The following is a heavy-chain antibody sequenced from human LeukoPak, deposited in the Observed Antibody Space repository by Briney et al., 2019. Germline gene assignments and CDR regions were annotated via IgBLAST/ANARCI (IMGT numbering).Heavy chain of an antibody. V-gene: IGHV4-38-2*01. CDR2: IYHSGSN. Sequence: SETLSLTCAVSGYSIGSGYYWGWIRQPPGKGLEWIGSIYHSGSNYYNPSLKSRVTISVDTSKDQFSLKLSSVTAADTAVYCCARLGLTIFGVVTIFDYWGQGTLVTVSS. J-gene: IGHJ4*02. CDR3: ARLGLTIFGVVTIFDY. CDR1: GYSIGSGYY. D-gene: IGHD3-3*01.